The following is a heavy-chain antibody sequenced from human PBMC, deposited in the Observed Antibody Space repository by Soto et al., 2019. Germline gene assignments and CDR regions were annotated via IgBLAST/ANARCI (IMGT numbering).Heavy chain of an antibody. V-gene: IGHV3-23*01. CDR3: AKGFWVRDNYGMDV. D-gene: IGHD3-10*01. Sequence: PGGSLRLSCAASGFTFSSYAMSWVRQAPGKGLEWVSAISGSGGSTYYADSVKGRFTISRDNSKNTLYLQMNSLRAEDTAVYYCAKGFWVRDNYGMDVWGQGTTVTVSS. CDR1: GFTFSSYA. CDR2: ISGSGGST. J-gene: IGHJ6*02.